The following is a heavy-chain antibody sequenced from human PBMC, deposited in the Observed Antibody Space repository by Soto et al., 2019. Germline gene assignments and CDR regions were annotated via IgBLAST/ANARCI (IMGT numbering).Heavy chain of an antibody. CDR1: GGSISNYY. CDR3: AGWQVTLAGVGSFDI. D-gene: IGHD6-19*01. Sequence: QVQLQESGPGLVKSSETLSLTCTVSGGSISNYYWSWIRQPPGKGLEWIGYIYYSGSTNYNPSLKSRVTISVNTPKNRFSLKLSSVTAADTAVYYCAGWQVTLAGVGSFDIWGQGTMVTVSS. J-gene: IGHJ3*02. V-gene: IGHV4-59*01. CDR2: IYYSGST.